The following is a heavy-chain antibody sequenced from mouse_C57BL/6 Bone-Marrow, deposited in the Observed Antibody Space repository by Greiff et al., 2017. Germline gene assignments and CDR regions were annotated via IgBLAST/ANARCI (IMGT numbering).Heavy chain of an antibody. Sequence: EVKLVESGGGLVKPGGSLKLSCAASGFTFSDYGMHWVRQAPEKGLEWVAYISSGSSTIYYADTVKGRFTISRDNAKNTLFLQMTSLRSEDTAMYYCARRAEPLMDYWGQGTSVTVSS. V-gene: IGHV5-17*01. CDR3: ARRAEPLMDY. D-gene: IGHD3-1*01. CDR1: GFTFSDYG. J-gene: IGHJ4*01. CDR2: ISSGSSTI.